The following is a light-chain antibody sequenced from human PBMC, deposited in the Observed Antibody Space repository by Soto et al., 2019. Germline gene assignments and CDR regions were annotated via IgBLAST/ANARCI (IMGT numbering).Light chain of an antibody. CDR2: ETS. V-gene: IGKV3-20*01. CDR3: QQNGSSQWT. J-gene: IGKJ1*01. CDR1: QSVSSSS. Sequence: EIVLTQSPGTLSLSPGERATLSCRASQSVSSSSLAWYQQKRGQAPRLLIYETSSSATGIPGRFSGSGSGTDITLTITRLEPEDIAVYYCQQNGSSQWTFVQGTKGEIK.